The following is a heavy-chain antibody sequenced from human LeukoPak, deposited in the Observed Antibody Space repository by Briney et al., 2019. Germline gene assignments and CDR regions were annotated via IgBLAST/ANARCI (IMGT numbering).Heavy chain of an antibody. J-gene: IGHJ4*02. CDR2: IYYSGTT. CDR3: ARLRGNYFPDY. CDR1: GGSLSGYY. V-gene: IGHV4-59*01. Sequence: SETLSLTCAVYGGSLSGYYWTWIRQSPGKGLEWIAYIYYSGTTNYNPSLKSRVTISVDTSNNQFSLRLNSVTAADTAVYYCARLRGNYFPDYWGQGTLVTVSS. D-gene: IGHD4-11*01.